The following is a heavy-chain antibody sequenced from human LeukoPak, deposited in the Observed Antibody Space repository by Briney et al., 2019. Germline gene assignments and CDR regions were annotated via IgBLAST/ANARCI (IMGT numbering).Heavy chain of an antibody. CDR1: GYTFSGYY. CDR3: ARGGTICSGGDCYLNWLDP. J-gene: IGHJ5*02. D-gene: IGHD2-21*02. V-gene: IGHV1-2*02. Sequence: ASVTVSCKASGYTFSGYYMHWVRQAPGQGPEWMGWINPNSGGTNYAQKFQDRVTMTRDTSISTAYMDLSRLTSDDTAVYYCARGGTICSGGDCYLNWLDPWGQGTLVTVSS. CDR2: INPNSGGT.